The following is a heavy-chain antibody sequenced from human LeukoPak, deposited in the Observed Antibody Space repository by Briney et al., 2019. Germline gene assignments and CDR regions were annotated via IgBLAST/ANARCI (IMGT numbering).Heavy chain of an antibody. D-gene: IGHD6-19*01. Sequence: ASVKVSCKASGYTFTRYDINWVRQATGQGLEWMGWMNPNSGNTGYAQKFQGRVTMTRNTSISTAYMELSSLRSEDTAVYYCARGRSSGWIDWFDPWGQGTLVTVSS. J-gene: IGHJ5*02. CDR3: ARGRSSGWIDWFDP. CDR2: MNPNSGNT. CDR1: GYTFTRYD. V-gene: IGHV1-8*01.